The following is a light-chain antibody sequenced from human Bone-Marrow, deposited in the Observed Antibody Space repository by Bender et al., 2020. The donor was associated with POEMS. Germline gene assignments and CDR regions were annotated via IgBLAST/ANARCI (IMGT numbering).Light chain of an antibody. V-gene: IGLV1-40*01. CDR3: CSFAGSYTYV. CDR1: ASNIGAGYD. Sequence: QSVLTQPPSVSGAPGQRVTISCTGSASNIGAGYDVHWYQHLPGTAPRLLVYINDNRPSGVPARFSGSKSGTSASLAISALQADDEADYHCCSFAGSYTYVFGTGTQVTVL. CDR2: IND. J-gene: IGLJ1*01.